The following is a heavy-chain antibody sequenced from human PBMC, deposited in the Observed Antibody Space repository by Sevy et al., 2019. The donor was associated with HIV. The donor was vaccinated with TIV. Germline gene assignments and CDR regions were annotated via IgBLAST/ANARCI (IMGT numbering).Heavy chain of an antibody. D-gene: IGHD3-16*01. CDR2: ITASGGTR. Sequence: GGSLRLSCAASRFIFDNYAMTWVRQAPGKGLEWVSGITASGGTRNYADSVKGRFTISRDNPKNTLYLQMNSLRAEDTALYYCAKGGDVWVTTQNNYWGLGTLVTVSS. CDR1: RFIFDNYA. V-gene: IGHV3-23*01. J-gene: IGHJ4*02. CDR3: AKGGDVWVTTQNNY.